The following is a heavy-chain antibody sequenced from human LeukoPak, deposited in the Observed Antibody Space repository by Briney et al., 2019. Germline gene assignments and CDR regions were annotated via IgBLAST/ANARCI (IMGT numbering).Heavy chain of an antibody. D-gene: IGHD3-10*01. CDR1: GFTFSSYG. CDR2: ISYDGSNK. J-gene: IGHJ3*02. CDR3: AKGVHAFDI. V-gene: IGHV3-30*18. Sequence: GGSLRLSCAASGFTFSSYGMHWVRQAPGKGLEWVAVISYDGSNKYYADSVKGRFTISRDNSKNTLYLQMNSLRAEDTAVYYCAKGVHAFDIWGQGTMVTVSS.